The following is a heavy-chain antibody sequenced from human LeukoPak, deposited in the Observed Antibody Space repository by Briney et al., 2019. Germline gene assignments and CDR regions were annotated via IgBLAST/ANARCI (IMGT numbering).Heavy chain of an antibody. CDR1: GFTFSTYW. D-gene: IGHD4-23*01. CDR2: INRDGSSI. CDR3: ARPAYGGDAVVAFDI. J-gene: IGHJ3*02. Sequence: GGSLRLSCAASGFTFSTYWMHWVRQAPGKGLVWVSRINRDGSSISYADSVKGRFTISRDNAKNTLYLQMNSLRAEDTAVYYCARPAYGGDAVVAFDIWGQGTMVTASS. V-gene: IGHV3-74*01.